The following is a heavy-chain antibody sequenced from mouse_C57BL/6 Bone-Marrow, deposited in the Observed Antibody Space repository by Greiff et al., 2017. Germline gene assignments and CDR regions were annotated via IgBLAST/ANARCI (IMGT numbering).Heavy chain of an antibody. CDR2: FTMYSDAT. D-gene: IGHD5-5*01. CDR3: ARGILPMDLAY. Sequence: LQQSGAELVRPGSSVKLSCTDSYFAFMASAMHWVKQRPGHGLEWIGSFTMYSDATEYSENFKGKATLTANTSSRTAYMELSSLTSEDSAVYYCARGILPMDLAYWGQGTLVTVSA. CDR1: YFAFMASA. V-gene: IGHV1-49*01. J-gene: IGHJ3*01.